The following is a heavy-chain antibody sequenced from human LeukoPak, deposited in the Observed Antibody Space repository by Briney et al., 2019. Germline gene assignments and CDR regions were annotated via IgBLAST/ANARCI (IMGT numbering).Heavy chain of an antibody. J-gene: IGHJ4*02. CDR2: IYYIGST. CDR1: GGSISSYY. CDR3: ARDMGHYYDSSGSFDY. Sequence: SETLALTCTVSGGSISSYYWSGIRQPPGKGREGSGDIYYIGSTNYNPSLKSRVTISGDTSKNQSSLKLSSVPAADTAVYYCARDMGHYYDSSGSFDYWGQGTLVTVSS. D-gene: IGHD3-22*01. V-gene: IGHV4-59*12.